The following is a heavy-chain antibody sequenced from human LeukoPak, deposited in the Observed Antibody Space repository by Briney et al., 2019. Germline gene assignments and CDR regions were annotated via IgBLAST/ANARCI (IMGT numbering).Heavy chain of an antibody. CDR1: GGSFSGYY. V-gene: IGHV4-34*01. Sequence: PSETLSLTCAVYGGSFSGYYWSWIRQPPGKGLEWIGEINHSGSTNYNPSLKSRVTISVDTSKNQFSLKLSSVTAADTAVYYCARDRRWLPHFDYWGQGTLVTVSS. CDR3: ARDRRWLPHFDY. CDR2: INHSGST. J-gene: IGHJ4*02. D-gene: IGHD5-18*01.